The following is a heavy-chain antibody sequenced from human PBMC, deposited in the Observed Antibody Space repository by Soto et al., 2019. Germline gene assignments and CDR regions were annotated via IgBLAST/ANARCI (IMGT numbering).Heavy chain of an antibody. CDR1: GYTFTSYA. J-gene: IGHJ6*02. CDR2: INAGNGNT. V-gene: IGHV1-3*01. CDR3: ARDTAIDKGYYYGMDV. D-gene: IGHD5-18*01. Sequence: ASVKVSCKASGYTFTSYAMHWVRQAPGQRLEWMGWINAGNGNTKYSQKFQGRVTITRDTSASTAYMELSSLRSEDTAVYYCARDTAIDKGYYYGMDVWGQGTTVTVS.